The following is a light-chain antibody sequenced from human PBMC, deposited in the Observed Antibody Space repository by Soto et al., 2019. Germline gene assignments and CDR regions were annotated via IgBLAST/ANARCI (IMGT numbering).Light chain of an antibody. J-gene: IGLJ2*01. CDR1: SGSVLTSYY. CDR3: ALYVGTGTVV. Sequence: QAVVSQEPSFSVSPGGTVTLTCGLTSGSVLTSYYPTWYQQTPGQAPRTLIYSTNIRSSGVPDRFSGSILGNKAALTITGAQADDDSDYYCALYVGTGTVVFGGGTKVTVL. V-gene: IGLV8-61*01. CDR2: STN.